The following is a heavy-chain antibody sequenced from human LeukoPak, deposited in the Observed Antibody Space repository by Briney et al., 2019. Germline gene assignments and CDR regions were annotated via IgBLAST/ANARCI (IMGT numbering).Heavy chain of an antibody. CDR2: INPNRGAT. CDR1: GYTFTGYY. J-gene: IGHJ4*02. CDR3: ARGPSPYYYDSSGPIDY. D-gene: IGHD3-22*01. Sequence: ASVKVPCKASGYTFTGYYIHWIRQAPGQGLEWMGWINPNRGATIYTQKFQGRVTMTRDTSISTAYMQLSSLTSDDTAVYYCARGPSPYYYDSSGPIDYWGQGTLITVSS. V-gene: IGHV1-2*02.